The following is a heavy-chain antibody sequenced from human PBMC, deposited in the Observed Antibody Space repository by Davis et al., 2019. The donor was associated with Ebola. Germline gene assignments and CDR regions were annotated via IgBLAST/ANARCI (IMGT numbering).Heavy chain of an antibody. J-gene: IGHJ4*02. Sequence: AASVKVSCKASGYTFTSYGISWVRQAPGQGLEWMGWISAYNGNTNYAQNVQGRVTMTTDTSTSTAYMELRSLRSDDTAVYYCARDRFRGLRAIDYWGQGTLVTVSS. CDR3: ARDRFRGLRAIDY. CDR2: ISAYNGNT. D-gene: IGHD5-12*01. V-gene: IGHV1-18*01. CDR1: GYTFTSYG.